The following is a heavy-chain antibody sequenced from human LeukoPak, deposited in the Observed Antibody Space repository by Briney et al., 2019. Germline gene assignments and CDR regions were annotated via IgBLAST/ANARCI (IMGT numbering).Heavy chain of an antibody. V-gene: IGHV3-30*18. CDR3: AKTGGDPHYYFDY. J-gene: IGHJ4*02. CDR1: GFTFSSYC. Sequence: GGSLRLSCAASGFTFSSYCMHWVRQAPGKGLEWVAVISYDGSNKYYADSVKGRFTISRDNSKNTLYLQMNSLRAEDTAVYYCAKTGGDPHYYFDYWGQGTLVTVSS. D-gene: IGHD1-26*01. CDR2: ISYDGSNK.